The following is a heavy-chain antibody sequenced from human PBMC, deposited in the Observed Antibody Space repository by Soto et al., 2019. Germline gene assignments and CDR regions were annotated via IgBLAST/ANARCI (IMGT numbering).Heavy chain of an antibody. Sequence: SVKVSCKASGGTFSSYAISWVRQAPGQGLEWMGGIIPIFGTANYAQKFQGRVTITADESTSTAYMELSSLRSEDTAVYYCARDRRGGYNGNEGGRVIAFDMGGKGKRVTV. CDR2: IIPIFGTA. J-gene: IGHJ3*02. D-gene: IGHD1-1*01. CDR1: GGTFSSYA. CDR3: ARDRRGGYNGNEGGRVIAFDM. V-gene: IGHV1-69*13.